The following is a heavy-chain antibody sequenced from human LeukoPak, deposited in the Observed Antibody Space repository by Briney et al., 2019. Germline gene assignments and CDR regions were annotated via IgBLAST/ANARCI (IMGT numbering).Heavy chain of an antibody. CDR2: VTTVGDIT. Sequence: GGSLRLSCAASGFTFTNYVMGWVRQAPGKGLEWVSAVTTVGDITYYADSLKGRFTISRDNSKNTLYLQMNSLRAEDTAVYYCARDQTKYYDSSGYYIPFAYWGQGTLVTVSS. D-gene: IGHD3-22*01. CDR3: ARDQTKYYDSSGYYIPFAY. V-gene: IGHV3-23*01. J-gene: IGHJ4*02. CDR1: GFTFTNYV.